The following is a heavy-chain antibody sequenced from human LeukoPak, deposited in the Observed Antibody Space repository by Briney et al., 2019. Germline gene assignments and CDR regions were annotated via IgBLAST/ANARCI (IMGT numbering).Heavy chain of an antibody. V-gene: IGHV1-2*02. CDR2: INPNSGGT. D-gene: IGHD3-22*01. CDR1: GYTFTGYY. Sequence: ASVKVSCKASGYTFTGYYMHWVRQAPGQGLEWMGWINPNSGGTNYAQKFQGRVTMTRDTSISTAYMELSGLRSDDTAVYYCARDRSPLYYYDSSGYYWDAVDYWGQGTLVTVSS. J-gene: IGHJ4*02. CDR3: ARDRSPLYYYDSSGYYWDAVDY.